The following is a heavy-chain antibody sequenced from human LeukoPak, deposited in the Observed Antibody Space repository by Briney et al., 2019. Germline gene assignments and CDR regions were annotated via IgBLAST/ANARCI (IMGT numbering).Heavy chain of an antibody. J-gene: IGHJ6*02. Sequence: PGGSLTLYCAASRFTFYSYQMSWLPQAPGQGRVGGTNIKRGGSEKSYMVSVKGRITISRDNAKNSLYLQMNSLRAEDTAVYYCARDMKLELPASSGDYYGMDVWGQGTTVTVSS. V-gene: IGHV3-7*01. D-gene: IGHD1-7*01. CDR3: ARDMKLELPASSGDYYGMDV. CDR1: RFTFYSYQ. CDR2: IKRGGSEK.